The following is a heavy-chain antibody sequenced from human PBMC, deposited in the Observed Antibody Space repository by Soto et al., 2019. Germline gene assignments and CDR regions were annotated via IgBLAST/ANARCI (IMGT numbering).Heavy chain of an antibody. J-gene: IGHJ6*02. CDR1: GGSISSYY. D-gene: IGHD2-2*02. CDR3: ARVPVVVVPAAIAYYYGMDV. Sequence: PSETLSLTCTVSGGSISSYYWRWIRQPPGKGLEWLGYIYYSGSTNYNPSLKSRLTISVDTSKNQFSLKLSSVTAADTALYYCARVPVVVVPAAIAYYYGMDVWGQGTTVTVSS. V-gene: IGHV4-59*01. CDR2: IYYSGST.